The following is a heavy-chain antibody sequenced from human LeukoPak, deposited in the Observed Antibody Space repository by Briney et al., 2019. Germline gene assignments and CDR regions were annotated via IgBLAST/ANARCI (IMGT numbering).Heavy chain of an antibody. Sequence: SETLSLTCTVSGGSISSYYWSWIRQPPGKGLEWIGYIYYSGSTNYNPSLKSRVTISVDTSKNQFSLRLSSVTAADTAVYYCASSEYSSSLGSDYWGQGTLVTVSS. V-gene: IGHV4-59*01. CDR1: GGSISSYY. J-gene: IGHJ4*02. CDR2: IYYSGST. CDR3: ASSEYSSSLGSDY. D-gene: IGHD6-6*01.